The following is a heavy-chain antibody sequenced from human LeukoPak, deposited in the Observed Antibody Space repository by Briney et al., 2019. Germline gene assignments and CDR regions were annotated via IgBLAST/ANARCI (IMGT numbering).Heavy chain of an antibody. V-gene: IGHV3-23*01. D-gene: IGHD3-10*01. CDR2: ITDSGRST. CDR3: AKHSGSGYGSDYFDY. J-gene: IGHJ4*02. CDR1: GFTFRSYA. Sequence: GGSLRLSCAASGFTFRSYAMTWVRQAPGKGLEWVSTITDSGRSTYYPDSVKGRFTISRDNSKNTLYLQMNSLRAEDTAVYYCAKHSGSGYGSDYFDYWGQGTLVTVSS.